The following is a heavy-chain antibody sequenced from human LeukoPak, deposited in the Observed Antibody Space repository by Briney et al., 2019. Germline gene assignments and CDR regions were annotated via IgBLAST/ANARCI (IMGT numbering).Heavy chain of an antibody. V-gene: IGHV4-59*12. CDR1: GGSISNYY. CDR3: ARDRYYDSSGYYC. CDR2: IHYSGST. Sequence: SETLSLTCTVSGGSISNYYWSWIRQPPGKGLEWIGYIHYSGSTNYNPSLKSRVTISVDTSKNQFSLKLSSVTAADTAVYYCARDRYYDSSGYYCWGQGTLVTVSS. J-gene: IGHJ4*02. D-gene: IGHD3-22*01.